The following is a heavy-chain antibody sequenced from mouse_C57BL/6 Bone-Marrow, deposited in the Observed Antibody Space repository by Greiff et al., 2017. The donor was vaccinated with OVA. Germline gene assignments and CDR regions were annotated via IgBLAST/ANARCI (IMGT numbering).Heavy chain of an antibody. CDR2: ISSGGSYT. D-gene: IGHD1-1*01. CDR1: GFTFSSYG. CDR3: ARPYYGGYFDV. Sequence: EVKVVESGGDLVKPGGSLKLSCAASGFTFSSYGMSWVRQTPDKRLEWVATISSGGSYTYYPDSVKGRFTISRDNAKNTLYLQMSSLKSEDTAMYYCARPYYGGYFDVWGTGTTVTVSS. J-gene: IGHJ1*03. V-gene: IGHV5-6*01.